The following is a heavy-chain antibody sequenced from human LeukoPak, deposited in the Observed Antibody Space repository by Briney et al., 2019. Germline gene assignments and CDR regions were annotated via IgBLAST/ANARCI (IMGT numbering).Heavy chain of an antibody. CDR2: INPNSGGT. D-gene: IGHD6-13*01. J-gene: IGHJ5*02. CDR3: ARVWGIAAAGTGRWFDP. Sequence: ASVKVSCKASGYTFTGYYMHWVRQAPGQGLEWMGWINPNSGGTNYAQKFQGRVTMTRDTSISTAYMELSRLRSGDTAVYYCARVWGIAAAGTGRWFDPWGQGTLVTVSS. CDR1: GYTFTGYY. V-gene: IGHV1-2*02.